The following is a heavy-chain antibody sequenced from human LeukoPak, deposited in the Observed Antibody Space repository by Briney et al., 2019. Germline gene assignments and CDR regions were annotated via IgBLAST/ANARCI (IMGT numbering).Heavy chain of an antibody. CDR3: AKLSWEGDYYYYGMDV. CDR2: ISYDGSNK. J-gene: IGHJ6*02. V-gene: IGHV3-30*18. CDR1: GFTFSSYV. D-gene: IGHD6-13*01. Sequence: PGGSLRLSCSASGFTFSSYVMHWVRQAPGKGLEWVAVISYDGSNKYYADSVKGRFTISRDNSKNTLYLQMNSLRAEDTAVYYCAKLSWEGDYYYYGMDVWGQGTTVTVSS.